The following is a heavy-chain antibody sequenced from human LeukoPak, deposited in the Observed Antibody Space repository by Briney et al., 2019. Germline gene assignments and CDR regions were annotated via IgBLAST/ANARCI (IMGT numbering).Heavy chain of an antibody. J-gene: IGHJ1*01. CDR1: GGTFSSYA. Sequence: SVKVSCKASGGTFSSYANSWVRQAPGQGLEWMGRIIPIFGTANYAQKFQGRVTITTDESTSTAYMELSSLRSEDTAVYYCARDSSGGSCYEHWGQGTLVTVSS. V-gene: IGHV1-69*05. CDR3: ARDSSGGSCYEH. CDR2: IIPIFGTA. D-gene: IGHD2-15*01.